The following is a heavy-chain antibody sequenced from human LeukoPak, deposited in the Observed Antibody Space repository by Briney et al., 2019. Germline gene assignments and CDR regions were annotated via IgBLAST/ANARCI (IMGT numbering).Heavy chain of an antibody. J-gene: IGHJ4*02. CDR3: AKADCSSTSCYLSCFDY. CDR2: ISGSGGST. CDR1: GFTFSSYA. V-gene: IGHV3-23*01. Sequence: PGGSLRLSCAASGFTFSSYAMSWVRQAPGKGLEWVSAISGSGGSTYYADSVKGRFTISRDNSKNTLYLQMNSLRAEDTAVYYCAKADCSSTSCYLSCFDYWGQGTLVTVSS. D-gene: IGHD2-2*01.